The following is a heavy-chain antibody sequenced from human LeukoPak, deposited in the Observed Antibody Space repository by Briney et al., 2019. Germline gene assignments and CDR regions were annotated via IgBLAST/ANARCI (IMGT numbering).Heavy chain of an antibody. J-gene: IGHJ3*02. CDR1: GYTFTNYY. CDR2: ISAYNGNT. CDR3: ARDARRKVGATIADAFDI. D-gene: IGHD1-26*01. V-gene: IGHV1-18*04. Sequence: ASVKVSCKASGYTFTNYYMHWVRQAPGQGLEWMGWISAYNGNTNYAQKLQGRVTMTTDTSTSTAYMELRSLRSDDTAVYHCARDARRKVGATIADAFDIWGQGTMVTVSS.